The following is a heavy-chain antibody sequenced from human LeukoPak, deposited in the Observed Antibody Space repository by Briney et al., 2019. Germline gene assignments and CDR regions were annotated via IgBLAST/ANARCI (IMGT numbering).Heavy chain of an antibody. V-gene: IGHV3-23*01. Sequence: GGSLRLSCAASGFTFSNYAMSWVRQAPGRGLEWVLGISNSGGDTQYADSVKGRFTISRDNSKNTLYLQMNSLRAEDAAVYYCAELGITMIGGVWGKGTTVTISS. CDR1: GFTFSNYA. D-gene: IGHD3-10*02. J-gene: IGHJ6*04. CDR2: ISNSGGDT. CDR3: AELGITMIGGV.